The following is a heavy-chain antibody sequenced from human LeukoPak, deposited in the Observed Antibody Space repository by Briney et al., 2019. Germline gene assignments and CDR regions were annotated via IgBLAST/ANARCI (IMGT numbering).Heavy chain of an antibody. V-gene: IGHV4-34*01. D-gene: IGHD3-10*01. CDR1: GGSFSGDY. CDR2: INHSGST. Sequence: SETLSLTCAVYGGSFSGDYWSWIRQPPGKGLEWIGEINHSGSTNYNPSLKSRVTISVDTSKNQFSLKLSSVTAADTAVYYCARIGYSYYYGMDVWGQGTTVTVSS. J-gene: IGHJ6*02. CDR3: ARIGYSYYYGMDV.